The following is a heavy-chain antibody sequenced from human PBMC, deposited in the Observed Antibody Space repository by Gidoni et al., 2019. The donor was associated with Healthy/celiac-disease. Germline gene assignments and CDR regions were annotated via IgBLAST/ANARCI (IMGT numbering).Heavy chain of an antibody. CDR3: AREGFIAVAGRGYNWFDP. CDR1: FGSISIGGYY. CDR2: IYYSGGT. D-gene: IGHD6-19*01. V-gene: IGHV4-31*03. Sequence: QVQLQESGPGLVKPSQTLSPACTFSFGSISIGGYYWSWIRQHPGKGLEWIGYIYYSGGTHYNPSLKSRVTISVDTSKNQFSLKLSSVTAADTAVYYCAREGFIAVAGRGYNWFDPWGQGTLVTVSS. J-gene: IGHJ5*02.